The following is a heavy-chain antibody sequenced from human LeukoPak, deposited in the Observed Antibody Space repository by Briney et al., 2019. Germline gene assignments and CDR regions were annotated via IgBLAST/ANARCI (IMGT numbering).Heavy chain of an antibody. Sequence: GGSLRLSCAASGFTVSSNYMSWVRQAPGKGLEWVSVIYSGGSTYYADSVKGRFTISRHNSKNTLYLQMNSLRAEDTAVYYCAREHWSVAGTWGMDVWGQGTTVTVSS. J-gene: IGHJ6*02. D-gene: IGHD6-19*01. CDR2: IYSGGST. CDR1: GFTVSSNY. V-gene: IGHV3-53*04. CDR3: AREHWSVAGTWGMDV.